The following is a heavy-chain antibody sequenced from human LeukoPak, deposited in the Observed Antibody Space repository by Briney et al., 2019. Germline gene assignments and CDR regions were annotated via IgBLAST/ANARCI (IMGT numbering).Heavy chain of an antibody. J-gene: IGHJ3*02. V-gene: IGHV4-34*01. CDR3: ARHRGYCSSTSCYDAFDI. D-gene: IGHD2-2*01. CDR2: INHSGST. Sequence: SETLSLTCAVYGGSFSGYYWSWIRQPPGKALEGSGEINHSGSTNYNPSLKSRVTISVDTSKNQFSLKLSSVTAADTAVYYCARHRGYCSSTSCYDAFDIWGQGTMVTVSS. CDR1: GGSFSGYY.